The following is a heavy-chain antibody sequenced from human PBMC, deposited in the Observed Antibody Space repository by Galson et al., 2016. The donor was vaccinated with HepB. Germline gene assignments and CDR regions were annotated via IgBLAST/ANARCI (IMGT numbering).Heavy chain of an antibody. D-gene: IGHD3-16*01. CDR1: GYTFLSYG. V-gene: IGHV1-18*01. J-gene: IGHJ5*02. CDR3: ARDWGFLGGVTQNWFDP. Sequence: SVKVSCKASGYTFLSYGISWVRQAPGQGLEWMGRIRPYSEMTHYAQKFQGRVTLTTDTSTSTVHMELRSLRPDDTAIYYCARDWGFLGGVTQNWFDPWGQGTLVTVSS. CDR2: IRPYSEMT.